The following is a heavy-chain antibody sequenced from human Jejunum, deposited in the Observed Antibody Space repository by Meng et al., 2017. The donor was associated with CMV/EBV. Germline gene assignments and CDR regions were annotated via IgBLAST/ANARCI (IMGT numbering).Heavy chain of an antibody. CDR2: IKEDGSEK. D-gene: IGHD3-3*01. CDR3: ARGGSGGSFLRYFDY. V-gene: IGHV3-7*01. J-gene: IGHJ4*02. CDR1: GFTFNTYW. Sequence: GFTFNTYWMSWVRQAPGKGLEWVANIKEDGSEKHYVDSVKGRFTISRDNVKKSLYLLMESLRAEDTAVYYCARGGSGGSFLRYFDYWGQGALVTVSS.